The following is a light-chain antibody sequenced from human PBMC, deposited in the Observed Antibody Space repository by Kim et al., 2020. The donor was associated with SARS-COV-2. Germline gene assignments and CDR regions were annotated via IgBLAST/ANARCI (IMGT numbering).Light chain of an antibody. Sequence: VSTVQTASISCSADNLGDRYVCWYQQKSGQSPVLLLYQDNKRPSGIPERFSGSNSGNTATLTISGTQAMDEADYFCQAWDSSAYWVFGGGTQLTVL. V-gene: IGLV3-1*01. CDR1: NLGDRY. CDR3: QAWDSSAYWV. CDR2: QDN. J-gene: IGLJ3*02.